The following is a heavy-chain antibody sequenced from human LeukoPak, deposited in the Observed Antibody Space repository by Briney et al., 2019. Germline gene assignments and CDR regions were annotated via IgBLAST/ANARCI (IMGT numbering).Heavy chain of an antibody. V-gene: IGHV3-48*04. J-gene: IGHJ4*02. CDR1: GFTFSSYS. CDR3: ARESGGRYSFGPWFFDL. CDR2: ISSSSSTI. D-gene: IGHD5-18*01. Sequence: GGSLRLSCAASGFTFSSYSMNWVRQAPWKGLEWVSYISSSSSTIYYADSVKGRFTISRDNAKNSLYLQMNSLRAEDTAVYYCARESGGRYSFGPWFFDLWGQGTLVTVSS.